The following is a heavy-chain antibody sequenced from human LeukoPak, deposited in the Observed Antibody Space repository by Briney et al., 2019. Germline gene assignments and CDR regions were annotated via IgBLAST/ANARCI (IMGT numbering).Heavy chain of an antibody. V-gene: IGHV3-48*03. D-gene: IGHD2-15*01. Sequence: PGGSLRLSCAASGFTFSSYEMNCVRQAPGKGLEWVSYISSGGSTISYADSVKGGFTISRDNAKNSLYLQMNSLRAEDTAVYYCARVSLCSGGSCYYFLDYWGQGTLVTVSS. J-gene: IGHJ4*02. CDR1: GFTFSSYE. CDR3: ARVSLCSGGSCYYFLDY. CDR2: ISSGGSTI.